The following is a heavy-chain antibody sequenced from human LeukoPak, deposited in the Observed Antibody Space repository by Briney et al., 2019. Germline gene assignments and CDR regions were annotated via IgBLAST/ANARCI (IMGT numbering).Heavy chain of an antibody. V-gene: IGHV1-46*03. CDR1: GYTFTSYD. J-gene: IGHJ4*02. CDR2: INPSGGST. Sequence: VASVKVSCKASGYTFTSYDINWVRQAPGQGLEWMGIINPSGGSTSYAQKFQGRVTMTRDTSTSTVYMELSSLRSEDTAVYYCRIAASYFDYWGQGTLVTVSS. D-gene: IGHD2-21*01. CDR3: RIAASYFDY.